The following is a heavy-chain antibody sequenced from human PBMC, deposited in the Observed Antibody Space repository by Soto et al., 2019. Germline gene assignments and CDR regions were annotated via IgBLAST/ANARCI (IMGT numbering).Heavy chain of an antibody. CDR2: IWYDGSNK. J-gene: IGHJ6*02. V-gene: IGHV3-33*01. D-gene: IGHD3-22*01. CDR3: ARGYYDALYYYGMDV. Sequence: GGSLRLSCAASGFTFGSYGMHWVRQAPGKGLEWVAVIWYDGSNKYYADAVKGRFTISRDNSKNTLYLQMNSLRAEDTAVYYCARGYYDALYYYGMDVWGQGTTVTVSS. CDR1: GFTFGSYG.